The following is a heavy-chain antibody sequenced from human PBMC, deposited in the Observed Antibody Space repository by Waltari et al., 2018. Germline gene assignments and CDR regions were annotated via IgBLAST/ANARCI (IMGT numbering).Heavy chain of an antibody. CDR3: APLPGGSGQTFDY. J-gene: IGHJ4*02. CDR1: GYTFIDYF. CDR2: IDPEDGET. D-gene: IGHD3-10*01. Sequence: EVQLVQSGAEVKKPGATVKISCKASGYTFIDYFMHWVQQAQGTGLEWVGRIDPEDGETVYAEKFQGRVTITADTSTDTSYLELSSLRSDDTAVYYCAPLPGGSGQTFDYWGQGTLLTVSS. V-gene: IGHV1-69-2*01.